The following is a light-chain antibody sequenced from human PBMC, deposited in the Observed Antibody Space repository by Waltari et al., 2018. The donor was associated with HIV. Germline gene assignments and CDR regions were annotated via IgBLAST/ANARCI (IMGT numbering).Light chain of an antibody. V-gene: IGKV3-11*01. J-gene: IGKJ2*01. CDR3: QQRSNWPPYT. CDR1: QNVTSY. CDR2: DAS. Sequence: EIVLTQSQATLSLSQGARATLSCRASQNVTSYLAWYQQKPGQAPRLLIYDASNRATGIPARFSGSGSWTDYTLTITSLEPEDFTVYYCQQRSNWPPYTFGQGTKLEIK.